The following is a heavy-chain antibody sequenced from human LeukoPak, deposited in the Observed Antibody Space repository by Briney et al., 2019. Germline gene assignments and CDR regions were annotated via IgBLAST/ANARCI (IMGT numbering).Heavy chain of an antibody. J-gene: IGHJ4*02. Sequence: PGGSLRLSCSASGFTFNTYLMHLVRQAPGKGLPLVSRINTDGNSTRYADSVKGRFTISRDNAKNTLFLQMDGLRAEDTAVYYCARDGSSWDAFDYWGQGTLVTVSS. CDR3: ARDGSSWDAFDY. CDR1: GFTFNTYL. V-gene: IGHV3-74*01. D-gene: IGHD6-13*01. CDR2: INTDGNST.